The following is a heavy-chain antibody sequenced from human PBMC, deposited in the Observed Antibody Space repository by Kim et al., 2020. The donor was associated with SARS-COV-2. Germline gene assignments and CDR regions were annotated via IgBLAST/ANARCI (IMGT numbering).Heavy chain of an antibody. CDR2: INGDGSGT. CDR3: KITLEMNYA. CDR1: GFTFSNYW. V-gene: IGHV3-74*01. Sequence: GGSLRLSCVGSGFTFSNYWIHWVRQAPGKGPEWVARINGDGSGTSYADFVQGRGTITSDNAKKTLYLQMKRQRAETTDKYYYKITLEMNYAWGQGTLVTV. D-gene: IGHD1-1*01. J-gene: IGHJ5*02.